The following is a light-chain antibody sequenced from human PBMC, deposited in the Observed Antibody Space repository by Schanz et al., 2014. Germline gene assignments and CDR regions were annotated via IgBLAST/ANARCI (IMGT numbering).Light chain of an antibody. V-gene: IGLV7-46*01. CDR2: DTS. J-gene: IGLJ2*01. CDR3: LLYYGGAQPVV. CDR1: TGAVTSGHY. Sequence: QAVVTQEPSLTVSPGGTVTLTCGSSTGAVTSGHYPYWFQQRPGQAPRTLIYDTSNKHSWTPARFSGSLLGGRAALTLSGVQPEDEAEYYCLLYYGGAQPVVFGGGTKLTVL.